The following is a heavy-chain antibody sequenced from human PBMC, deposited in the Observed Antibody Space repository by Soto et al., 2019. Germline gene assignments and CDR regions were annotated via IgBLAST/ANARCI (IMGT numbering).Heavy chain of an antibody. CDR2: IIPIFRTA. V-gene: IGHV1-69*12. Sequence: QVQLVQSGAEVKKPGSSVKVSCKASGSTFRSYAVSWVRQAPGQGLVWMGGIIPIFRTANYEQQFQGRVTITADESTSTVYLELSNLRSEDTAVYYCASSADNSGWYYFHYWGQGTLVAVSS. CDR3: ASSADNSGWYYFHY. D-gene: IGHD6-19*01. CDR1: GSTFRSYA. J-gene: IGHJ4*02.